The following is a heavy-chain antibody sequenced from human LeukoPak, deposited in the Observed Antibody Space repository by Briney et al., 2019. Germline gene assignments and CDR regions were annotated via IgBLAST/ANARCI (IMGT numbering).Heavy chain of an antibody. Sequence: GGSLRLSCAASGFTFSSYGMSWVRQAPGKGLEWVSAISGSGGSTYYADSVKGRFTISRDNSKNTLYLQMNSLRAEDTAVYYCAKDLHYYDSSGPDVWGKGTTVTVSS. CDR1: GFTFSSYG. J-gene: IGHJ6*04. CDR2: ISGSGGST. D-gene: IGHD3-22*01. V-gene: IGHV3-23*01. CDR3: AKDLHYYDSSGPDV.